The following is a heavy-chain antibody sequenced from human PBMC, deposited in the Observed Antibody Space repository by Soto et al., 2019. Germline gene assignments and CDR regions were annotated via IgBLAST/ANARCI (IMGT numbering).Heavy chain of an antibody. V-gene: IGHV4-31*03. Sequence: QVQLQESGPGLVKPSQTLSLTCTVSGDSISNGGYYWSWIRQQPGRGLEWIGYIYYSGTTYYNPSLKSRVTMSVATSKDQFSLRLSSVTAADTAVYYCARDLAARPTGDLYYFDYWGQGTLVTVSS. CDR1: GDSISNGGYY. D-gene: IGHD6-6*01. J-gene: IGHJ4*02. CDR2: IYYSGTT. CDR3: ARDLAARPTGDLYYFDY.